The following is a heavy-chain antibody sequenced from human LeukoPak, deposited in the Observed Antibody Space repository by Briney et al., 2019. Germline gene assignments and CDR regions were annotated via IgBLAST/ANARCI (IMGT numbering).Heavy chain of an antibody. CDR1: GITLSNYG. CDR2: ISDSGGRT. J-gene: IGHJ4*02. Sequence: GGSLRLSCAVSGITLSNYGMSWVRQAPGKGLEWVAGISDSGGRTNYADSVKGRFTISRDNPKNTIYLQMNSPRAEDTAVYFCAKRGVVIRVILVGFHKEAYYFDSWGQGALVTVSS. CDR3: AKRGVVIRVILVGFHKEAYYFDS. D-gene: IGHD3-22*01. V-gene: IGHV3-23*01.